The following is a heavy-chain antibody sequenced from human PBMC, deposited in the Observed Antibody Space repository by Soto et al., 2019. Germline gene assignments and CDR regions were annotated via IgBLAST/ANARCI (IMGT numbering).Heavy chain of an antibody. D-gene: IGHD3-22*01. J-gene: IGHJ4*02. Sequence: QVQLVQSGAEVKKPGSSVKVSCKASGGTFSSYTVRWVRQAPGQGLEWMGRIIPILGIANYAQKFQGRVTITADKSSSTAYMELSSLRSEDTAAYYCARGTDYYGSSGPPGWGQGTLVTVSS. CDR2: IIPILGIA. CDR3: ARGTDYYGSSGPPG. CDR1: GGTFSSYT. V-gene: IGHV1-69*02.